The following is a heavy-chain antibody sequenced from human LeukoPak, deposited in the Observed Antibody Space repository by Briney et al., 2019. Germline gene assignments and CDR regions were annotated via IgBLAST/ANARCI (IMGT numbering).Heavy chain of an antibody. D-gene: IGHD6-13*01. CDR2: IYYSGST. CDR1: GGSISSYY. Sequence: SETLSLTCTVSGGSISSYYWSWIRQPPGKGLEWIGYIYYSGSTNYNPSLKSRVAISVDTSKNQFSLKLSSVTAADTAVYYCARDNPAAGAFDIWGQGTMVTVSS. V-gene: IGHV4-59*01. CDR3: ARDNPAAGAFDI. J-gene: IGHJ3*02.